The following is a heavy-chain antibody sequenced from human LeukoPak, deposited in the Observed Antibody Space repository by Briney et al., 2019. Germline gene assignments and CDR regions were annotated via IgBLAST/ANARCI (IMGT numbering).Heavy chain of an antibody. CDR3: ARDGADYYYHY. CDR2: IIPIFGTA. CDR1: GGTFSSYA. V-gene: IGHV1-69*05. D-gene: IGHD3-16*01. Sequence: RASVKVSCKASGGTFSSYAISWVRQAPGQGLEWMGRIIPIFGTANYAQKFQGRVTITTDESTSTAYMELSSLRSEDTAVYYCARDGADYYYHYWGQGTLVTVSS. J-gene: IGHJ4*02.